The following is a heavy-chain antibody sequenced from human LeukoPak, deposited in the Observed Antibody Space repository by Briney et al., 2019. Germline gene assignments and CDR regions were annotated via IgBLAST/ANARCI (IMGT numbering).Heavy chain of an antibody. CDR3: ARDTCDGGDCFNWFDP. Sequence: SVKVSCKASGGTFSSYAISWVRQAPGQGLEWMGGIIPIFGTANYAQKFQGRVTITADESTSTAYMELSSLRSEDTAMYYCARDTCDGGDCFNWFDPWGQGTLVTVSS. J-gene: IGHJ5*02. CDR1: GGTFSSYA. CDR2: IIPIFGTA. V-gene: IGHV1-69*13. D-gene: IGHD2-21*02.